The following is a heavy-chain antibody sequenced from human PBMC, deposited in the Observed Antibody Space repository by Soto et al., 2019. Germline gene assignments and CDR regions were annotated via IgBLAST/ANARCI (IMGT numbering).Heavy chain of an antibody. D-gene: IGHD3-9*01. Sequence: ASVKVSCKASGYTFSNYDINWVRQAAGQGLEWMGWVNPDSGNTGYAQKFQGRVTMTRNTSITTAYMELSSLRSEDTAVYYCARVDILTGYYHTRTFHHWGQGTLVTVSS. V-gene: IGHV1-8*01. CDR3: ARVDILTGYYHTRTFHH. CDR2: VNPDSGNT. CDR1: GYTFSNYD. J-gene: IGHJ4*02.